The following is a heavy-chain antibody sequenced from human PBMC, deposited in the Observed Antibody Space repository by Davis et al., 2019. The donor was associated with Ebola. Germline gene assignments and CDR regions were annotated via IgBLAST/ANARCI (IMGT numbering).Heavy chain of an antibody. CDR3: ARGGDSSGWYVLDY. J-gene: IGHJ4*02. CDR1: GYTFASYG. Sequence: ASVKVSCKTYGYTFASYGINWVRQAPGQGLEWMGWITAYNGYTKYAQNFEGRVTMTTDTSTSTAYMELRSLRSDDTAVYYCARGGDSSGWYVLDYWGQGTLVTVSS. CDR2: ITAYNGYT. V-gene: IGHV1-18*01. D-gene: IGHD6-19*01.